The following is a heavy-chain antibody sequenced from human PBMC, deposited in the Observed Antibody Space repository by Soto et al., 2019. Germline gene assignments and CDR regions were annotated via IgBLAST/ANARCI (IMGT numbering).Heavy chain of an antibody. V-gene: IGHV4-59*08. Sequence: SETLSLTCTVSGGSISSYYWSWIRQPPGKGLEWIGYIYYSGSTNYNPSLKSRVTISVDTSKNQLSLKLSSVTAADTAVYYCARTGPAGPDYWGQGTLVTVSS. D-gene: IGHD7-27*01. CDR1: GGSISSYY. J-gene: IGHJ4*02. CDR3: ARTGPAGPDY. CDR2: IYYSGST.